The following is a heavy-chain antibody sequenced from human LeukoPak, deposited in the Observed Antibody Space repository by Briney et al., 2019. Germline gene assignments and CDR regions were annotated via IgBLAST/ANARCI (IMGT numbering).Heavy chain of an antibody. CDR1: GFTFSIYS. Sequence: PGGSLRLSCAASGFTFSIYSMNWVRQAPGKGLEGVSYITSDSSSIYYADSVKGRFTISRDNAENSLYLQMNSLRDEDTAVYYCARDYDYAFDYWGQGTLVTVSS. CDR3: ARDYDYAFDY. CDR2: ITSDSSSI. J-gene: IGHJ4*02. V-gene: IGHV3-48*02. D-gene: IGHD4-17*01.